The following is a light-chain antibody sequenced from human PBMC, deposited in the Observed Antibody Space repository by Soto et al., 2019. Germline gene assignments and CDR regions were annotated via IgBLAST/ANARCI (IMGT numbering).Light chain of an antibody. J-gene: IGKJ4*01. CDR2: AAS. V-gene: IGKV1-39*01. Sequence: DIQMTQSPSSLSASVGDRVTITCRASQSISTYLNWYQQKPGKVPKLLIYAASSLQSGVPSRFSGSGSGTDFTLTISSLQPEDFATYYGQQTHTTFTCGGGTTVEIK. CDR3: QQTHTTFT. CDR1: QSISTY.